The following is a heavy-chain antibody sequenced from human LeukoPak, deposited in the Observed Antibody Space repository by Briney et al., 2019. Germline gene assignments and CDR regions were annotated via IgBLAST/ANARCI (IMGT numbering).Heavy chain of an antibody. V-gene: IGHV5-51*01. CDR1: GYSFTNYW. J-gene: IGHJ4*02. CDR3: ARLVRYSGYDPFDY. Sequence: GESLQISCKASGYSFTNYWIGWVRQMPGKGLEWMGIFYPGDSDSRYSPSFQGQVTISVDKSINTAYLQWGSLKASDTAIYYCARLVRYSGYDPFDYWGQGTLVTVSS. CDR2: FYPGDSDS. D-gene: IGHD5-12*01.